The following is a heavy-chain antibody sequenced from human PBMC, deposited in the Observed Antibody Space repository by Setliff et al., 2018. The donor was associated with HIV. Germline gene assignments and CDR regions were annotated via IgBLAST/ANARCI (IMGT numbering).Heavy chain of an antibody. CDR2: ISDSGGKT. V-gene: IGHV3-23*01. CDR3: AKEYSASSEDP. Sequence: GESLKISCAASGFTFSNYDMSWVRQAPEKGLEWVSGISDSGGKTYYTDSVKGRFTISRDNSKNTLYSQMNSLRVEDTAVYYCAKEYSASSEDPWGQGTLVTVSS. J-gene: IGHJ5*01. D-gene: IGHD5-12*01. CDR1: GFTFSNYD.